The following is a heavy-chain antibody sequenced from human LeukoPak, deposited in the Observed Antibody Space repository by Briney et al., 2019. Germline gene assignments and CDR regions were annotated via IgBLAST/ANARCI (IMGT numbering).Heavy chain of an antibody. CDR1: GLTVSSNY. J-gene: IGHJ4*02. V-gene: IGHV3-66*01. CDR2: IYVDGTT. CDR3: ARDVSNRHLDC. D-gene: IGHD1-14*01. Sequence: GRSLRLSCAASGLTVSSNYISWVRQAPGKGLEWVSVIYVDGTTYYADSVKGRFTISRDNSKNTLYLQMNSLRADDTAVYFCARDVSNRHLDCWGQGTLVTVSS.